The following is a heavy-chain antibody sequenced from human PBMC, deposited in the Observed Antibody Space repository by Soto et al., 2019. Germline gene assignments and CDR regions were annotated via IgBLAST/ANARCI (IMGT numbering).Heavy chain of an antibody. CDR1: GYTFTSSG. Sequence: GASVKVSCKASGYTFTSSGISWVRQAPGQGLEWMGWISAYNGNTNYAQKLQGRVTMTTDTSTTTAYMELRNLRSDDTAVYYCAREGTTLYYLDYWGQGTLVSVSS. D-gene: IGHD4-17*01. CDR2: ISAYNGNT. CDR3: AREGTTLYYLDY. J-gene: IGHJ4*02. V-gene: IGHV1-18*01.